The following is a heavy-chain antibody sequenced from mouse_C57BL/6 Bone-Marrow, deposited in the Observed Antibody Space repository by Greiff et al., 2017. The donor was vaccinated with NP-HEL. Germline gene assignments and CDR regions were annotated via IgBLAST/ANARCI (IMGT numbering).Heavy chain of an antibody. CDR3: ARTGAYYSNPFAY. J-gene: IGHJ3*01. CDR1: GYTFTSSG. V-gene: IGHV1-81*01. CDR2: IYPRSGNT. Sequence: VQLQQSGAELARPGASVKLSCKASGYTFTSSGISWVKQRPGQGLEWIGEIYPRSGNTYYNEKFKGKATLTADKSSSTAYMELRSLTSEDSAVYFCARTGAYYSNPFAYWGQGTLVTVSA. D-gene: IGHD2-5*01.